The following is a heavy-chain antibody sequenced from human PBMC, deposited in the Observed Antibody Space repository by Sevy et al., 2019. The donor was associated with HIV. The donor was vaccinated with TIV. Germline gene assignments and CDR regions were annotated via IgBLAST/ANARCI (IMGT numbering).Heavy chain of an antibody. Sequence: GGSLRLSCAASGLTFSSHAMHWVRQAPGKGLEWVAVISSAGSNKYYADSVKGRFTISRDNPKNTLYLQMNSLGAEDTAVYYCTRDAGYSIAWSPSDYWGQGTLVTVSS. CDR1: GLTFSSHA. CDR3: TRDAGYSIAWSPSDY. J-gene: IGHJ4*02. CDR2: ISSAGSNK. D-gene: IGHD6-19*01. V-gene: IGHV3-30-3*01.